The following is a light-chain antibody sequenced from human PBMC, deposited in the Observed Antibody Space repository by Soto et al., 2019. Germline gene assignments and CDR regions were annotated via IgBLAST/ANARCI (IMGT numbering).Light chain of an antibody. Sequence: EVVMTQSPATVSVSPGGRATLSCRASESVSRNLAWYQQKPGQAPRLLIYDASTRATGIPDRFSGGGSGTEFTLTISSLQSEDFVVYYCQQYNSWPPITFGQGTRLE. V-gene: IGKV3-15*01. J-gene: IGKJ5*01. CDR1: ESVSRN. CDR3: QQYNSWPPIT. CDR2: DAS.